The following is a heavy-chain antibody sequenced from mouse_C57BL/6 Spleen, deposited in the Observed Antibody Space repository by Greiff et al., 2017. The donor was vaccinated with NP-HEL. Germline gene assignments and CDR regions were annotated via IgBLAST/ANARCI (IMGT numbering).Heavy chain of an antibody. V-gene: IGHV1-64*01. J-gene: IGHJ4*01. CDR3: ASPPLPSYAMDY. Sequence: QVQLQQPGAELVKPGASVKLSCKASGYTFTSYWMHWVKQRPGQGLEWIGMIHPNSGSTNYNEKFKSKATLTVDKSSSTAYMQLSSLTSEDSAVYYCASPPLPSYAMDYWGQGTSVTVSS. D-gene: IGHD2-1*01. CDR1: GYTFTSYW. CDR2: IHPNSGST.